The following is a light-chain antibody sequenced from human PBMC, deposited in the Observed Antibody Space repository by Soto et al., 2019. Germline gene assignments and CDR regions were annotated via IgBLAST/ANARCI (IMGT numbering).Light chain of an antibody. CDR1: QSVSSN. CDR2: DAS. Sequence: EIVMTQSPATLSVSPGERATLSCRASQSVSSNLACYQQKPGQAPSLLIYDASTRATGIPARFSGSGSGTDFTLTISSLESEDFAVYYCQQYDSWPPFTFGPGTKVDIK. J-gene: IGKJ3*01. CDR3: QQYDSWPPFT. V-gene: IGKV3-15*01.